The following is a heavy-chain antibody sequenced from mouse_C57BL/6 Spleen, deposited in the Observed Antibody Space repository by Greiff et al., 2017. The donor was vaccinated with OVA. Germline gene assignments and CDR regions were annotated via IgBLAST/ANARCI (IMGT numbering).Heavy chain of an antibody. CDR2: IDPENGDT. Sequence: VQLQPSGAELVRPGASVTLSCTASGFNIKDDYMHWVKQRPEQGLEWIGWIDPENGDTEYASKFQGKATITADTSSHTAYLQLSSLTSEDTAVYYCTTRAQQFAYWGQGTLVTVSA. V-gene: IGHV14-4*01. J-gene: IGHJ3*01. CDR1: GFNIKDDY. CDR3: TTRAQQFAY. D-gene: IGHD3-2*02.